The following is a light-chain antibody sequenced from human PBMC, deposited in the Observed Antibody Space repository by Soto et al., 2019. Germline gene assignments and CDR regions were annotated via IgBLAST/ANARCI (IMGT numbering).Light chain of an antibody. V-gene: IGKV1-39*01. CDR2: GAS. CDR3: QQSYSTPWT. CDR1: QSISTY. Sequence: DIQMTQSPSSLSASVGDRVTITCRASQSISTYLNWYQQKPGKAPNLLIYGASSLQSGVASRFSGSGSGTDFTLTISSLQPEDFATYYCQQSYSTPWTFGQGTKVEIK. J-gene: IGKJ1*01.